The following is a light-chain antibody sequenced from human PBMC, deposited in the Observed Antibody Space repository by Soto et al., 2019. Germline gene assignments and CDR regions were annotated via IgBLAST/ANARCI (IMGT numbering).Light chain of an antibody. Sequence: QSVLTQPPSASGTPGQRVTISCSGSGSNIGSHDVYWYQHLPGTAPKVLIYRNDQRPSGVPDRFSASRSGTSASLAISGLRSEDEADYYCVAWDDSLSGRVFGGGTKVPVL. V-gene: IGLV1-47*02. CDR3: VAWDDSLSGRV. CDR2: RND. J-gene: IGLJ3*02. CDR1: GSNIGSHD.